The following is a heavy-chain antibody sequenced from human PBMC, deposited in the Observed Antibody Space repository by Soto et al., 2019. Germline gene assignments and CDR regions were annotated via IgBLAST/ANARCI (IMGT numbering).Heavy chain of an antibody. V-gene: IGHV3-23*01. J-gene: IGHJ6*02. CDR2: ISATGGGT. CDR3: TRWNYAMDV. CDR1: GFKFSSYA. Sequence: EMQMLASGGGLVHLGGSLRLSCAASGFKFSSYAMSWVRQAPGKGLEWVSLISATGGGTYYADSVKGRFTISRDNAKNSLYLQMNSLRVEDTAMYYCTRWNYAMDVWGQGTTVTVSS.